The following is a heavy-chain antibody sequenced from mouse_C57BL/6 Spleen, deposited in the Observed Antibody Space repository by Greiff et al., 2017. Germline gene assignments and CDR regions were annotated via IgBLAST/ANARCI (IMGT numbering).Heavy chain of an antibody. CDR3: ARDDYGSSYPFAY. Sequence: QVQLQQSGAELVRPGTSVKMSCKASGYTFTNYWIGWAKQRPGHGLEWIGDIYPGGGYTNYNEKFKGKATLTADKSSSTAYMQFSSLTSEYSAIYYCARDDYGSSYPFAYWGQGTLVTVSA. CDR2: IYPGGGYT. J-gene: IGHJ3*01. CDR1: GYTFTNYW. V-gene: IGHV1-63*01. D-gene: IGHD1-1*01.